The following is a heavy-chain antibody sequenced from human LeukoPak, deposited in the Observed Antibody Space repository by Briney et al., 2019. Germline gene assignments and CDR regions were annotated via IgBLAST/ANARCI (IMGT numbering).Heavy chain of an antibody. D-gene: IGHD3-22*01. Sequence: SVKVSCKASGGTFSSYAISWVRQAPGQGLEWMGGIIPIFGTANYAQKFQGRVTITTDESTSTAYMELSSLRSEDTAVYYCARAGDYYDSSGYPCDYWGQGTLVTVSS. V-gene: IGHV1-69*05. CDR2: IIPIFGTA. CDR1: GGTFSSYA. J-gene: IGHJ4*02. CDR3: ARAGDYYDSSGYPCDY.